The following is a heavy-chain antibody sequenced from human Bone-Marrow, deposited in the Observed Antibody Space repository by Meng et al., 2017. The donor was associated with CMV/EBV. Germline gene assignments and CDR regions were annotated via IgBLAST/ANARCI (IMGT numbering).Heavy chain of an antibody. V-gene: IGHV4-34*01. CDR2: INHSGST. J-gene: IGHJ4*02. CDR1: GGSFSGYY. D-gene: IGHD6-13*01. Sequence: QVQLQQWGAGLLKPSETLSLTCDVYGGSFSGYYWSWIRQPPGKGLEWIGEINHSGSTNYNPSLKSRDTISVDTSTNQFSLTLSSVTAADTAVYYCARGRTAAGATTTTFDYWGQGTLVTVSS. CDR3: ARGRTAAGATTTTFDY.